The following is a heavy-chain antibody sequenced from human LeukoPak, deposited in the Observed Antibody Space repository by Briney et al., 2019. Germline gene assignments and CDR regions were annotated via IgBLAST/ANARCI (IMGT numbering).Heavy chain of an antibody. CDR1: GYTFTSYG. D-gene: IGHD3/OR15-3a*01. Sequence: GASVKLSCKASGYTFTSYGISWVRQAPGQGLEWMGWISAYNGNTNYAQKLQGRVTVTTDTSTSTAYMELRSLRSDDTAVYYCARGGPLDDFRTDYYYYCYMDVWGKGPTVTVS. J-gene: IGHJ6*03. V-gene: IGHV1-18*01. CDR3: ARGGPLDDFRTDYYYYCYMDV. CDR2: ISAYNGNT.